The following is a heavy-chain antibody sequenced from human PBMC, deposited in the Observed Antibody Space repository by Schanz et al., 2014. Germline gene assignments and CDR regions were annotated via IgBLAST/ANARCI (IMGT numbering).Heavy chain of an antibody. CDR2: ISAYNGHT. J-gene: IGHJ6*01. CDR1: GYTFTSYG. CDR3: PLAKQFREVGV. D-gene: IGHD3-10*01. Sequence: QVQLVQSGAEVKKPGASVKVSCKASGYTFTSYGIKWVRQAPGQGLEWMGWISAYNGHTDYAQKLQGRVTLTTDTSTSTAYMELRNLRSEDTAAYHSPLAKQFREVGVWGVGTSVAVSP. V-gene: IGHV1-18*01.